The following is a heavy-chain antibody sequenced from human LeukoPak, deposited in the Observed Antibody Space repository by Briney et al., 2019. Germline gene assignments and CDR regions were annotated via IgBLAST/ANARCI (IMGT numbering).Heavy chain of an antibody. Sequence: KPSETLSLTCTVSGGSISSYYWSWIRRPPGKGLEWIGYIYYSGSTNYNPSLRSRVTISVDTSKNQFSLKLSSVTAADTAVYYCARLAVAGYWYFDLWGRGTLVTVSS. CDR3: ARLAVAGYWYFDL. D-gene: IGHD6-19*01. V-gene: IGHV4-59*01. CDR2: IYYSGST. CDR1: GGSISSYY. J-gene: IGHJ2*01.